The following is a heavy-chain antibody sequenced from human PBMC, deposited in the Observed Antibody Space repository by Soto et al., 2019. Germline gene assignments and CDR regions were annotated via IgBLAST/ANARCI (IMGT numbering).Heavy chain of an antibody. Sequence: QVQLVQSGAEVKKPGASVKVSCKASGYTFTSYGISWVRQAPGQGLEWMGWISAYNGNTNYAQKLQGRVTMTTDTSTSTAYMELRSLRSDDTAVYYCARLRPDLTWLLRGHFDYWGQGTLVTVSS. J-gene: IGHJ4*02. V-gene: IGHV1-18*01. D-gene: IGHD3-22*01. CDR2: ISAYNGNT. CDR3: ARLRPDLTWLLRGHFDY. CDR1: GYTFTSYG.